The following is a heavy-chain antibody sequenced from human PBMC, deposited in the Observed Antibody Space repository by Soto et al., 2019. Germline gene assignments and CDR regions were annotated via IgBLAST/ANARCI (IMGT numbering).Heavy chain of an antibody. V-gene: IGHV4-61*01. CDR2: IYYSGST. CDR3: ARERRPPYYYGMDV. J-gene: IGHJ6*02. CDR1: GGSVSSGSYY. Sequence: SETLSLTCTVSGGSVSSGSYYWSWIRQPPGKGLEWIGYIYYSGSTNYNPSLKSRVTISVDTSKNQFSLKLSSVTAADTAVYYCARERRPPYYYGMDVWGQGTTVTVSS.